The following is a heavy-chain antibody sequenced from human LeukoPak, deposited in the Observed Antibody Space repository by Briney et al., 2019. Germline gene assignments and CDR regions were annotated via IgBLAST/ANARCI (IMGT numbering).Heavy chain of an antibody. V-gene: IGHV3-23*01. CDR1: GFTFSNYA. J-gene: IGHJ4*02. CDR2: ISGSGGNT. D-gene: IGHD2-2*01. CDR3: AKEAQGCSITSCYFDS. Sequence: GGSLRLSCAASGFTFSNYAMSWVRQAPGKGLEWVSAISGSGGNTYYADSVKGRFTISRDNSKNTLLLQMNSLRAEDTAVYYRAKEAQGCSITSCYFDSWGQGTLVTVSS.